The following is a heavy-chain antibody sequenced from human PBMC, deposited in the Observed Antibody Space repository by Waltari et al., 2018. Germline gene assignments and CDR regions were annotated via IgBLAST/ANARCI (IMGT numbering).Heavy chain of an antibody. V-gene: IGHV4-59*08. CDR2: IYYSGST. Sequence: QVQLQESGPGLVKPSETLSLTCTVSGGSISSYYWSWIRQPPGKGLEWIGYIYYSGSTNYNPSLKSRVTISVDTSKNQFSLKLSSVTAADTAVYYCARWHAYFDYWGQGTLVTVSS. CDR1: GGSISSYY. J-gene: IGHJ4*02. CDR3: ARWHAYFDY.